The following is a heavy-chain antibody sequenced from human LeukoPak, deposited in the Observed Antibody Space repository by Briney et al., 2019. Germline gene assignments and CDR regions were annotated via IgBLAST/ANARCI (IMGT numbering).Heavy chain of an antibody. D-gene: IGHD2/OR15-2a*01. V-gene: IGHV3-11*04. CDR3: ARAFLDGFDI. J-gene: IGHJ3*02. CDR1: GGSFSGYY. Sequence: LSLTCAVYGGSFSGYYWTWIRQAPGKGLEWVSYISSSGNAVYHADSVKGRFTISRDNAKNSLYLQLNSLRAEDTAVYYCARAFLDGFDIWGQGTMVTVSS. CDR2: ISSSGNAV.